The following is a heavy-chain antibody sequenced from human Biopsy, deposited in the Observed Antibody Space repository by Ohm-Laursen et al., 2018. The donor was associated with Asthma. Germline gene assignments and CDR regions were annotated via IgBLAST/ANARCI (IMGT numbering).Heavy chain of an antibody. CDR2: INPNSGAT. V-gene: IGHV1-2*06. D-gene: IGHD4-17*01. Sequence: VASVKVSCKASGYPFIGYHIHWMRQAPGQGLEWMGRINPNSGATNYAQKFQGRVTMTRDTSISTAYMEVSRLRSDDTAVYYCARGGYYGDRRHHNGLDVWGQGTTATVSS. CDR1: GYPFIGYH. J-gene: IGHJ6*02. CDR3: ARGGYYGDRRHHNGLDV.